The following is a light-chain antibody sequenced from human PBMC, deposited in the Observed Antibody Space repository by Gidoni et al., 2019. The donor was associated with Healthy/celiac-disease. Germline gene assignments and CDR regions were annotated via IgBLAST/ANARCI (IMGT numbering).Light chain of an antibody. J-gene: IGKJ4*01. V-gene: IGKV1-33*01. Sequence: DIPMTQSPSSLSASVGDRVTITCQASQDISNYLHWYQQKPGKAPKLLIYDASNLETGVPSRFSGSGSGTDFTFTISSLQPEDIATYYCQQYDSHPLTFGGGTKVEIK. CDR3: QQYDSHPLT. CDR1: QDISNY. CDR2: DAS.